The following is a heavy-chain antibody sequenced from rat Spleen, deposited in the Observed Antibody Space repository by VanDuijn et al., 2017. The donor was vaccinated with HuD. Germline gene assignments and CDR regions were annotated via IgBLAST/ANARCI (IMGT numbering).Heavy chain of an antibody. V-gene: IGHV5-22*01. CDR1: GFTFSDYY. J-gene: IGHJ3*01. Sequence: EVQLVESGGGLVQPGRSMKLSCAASGFTFSDYYMAWVRQAPKKGLEWVASISYEGSSTYYGDSVKGRFTISRDNAKSTLYLQMNSLRSEDTATYYCARREELQWDWFAYWGQGTLVTVSS. CDR2: ISYEGSST. D-gene: IGHD1-1*01. CDR3: ARREELQWDWFAY.